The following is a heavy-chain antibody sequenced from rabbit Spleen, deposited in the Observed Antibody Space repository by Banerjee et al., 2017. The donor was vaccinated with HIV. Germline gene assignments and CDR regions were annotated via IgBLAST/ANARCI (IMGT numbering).Heavy chain of an antibody. CDR3: ARRDVNPAYGWVNLNL. D-gene: IGHD7-1*01. V-gene: IGHV1S45*01. CDR2: IGIGSGSA. Sequence: QEQLVESGGGLVKPGASLTLTCKASGFPFSKKAVMCWVRRAPGKGLEWIGCIGIGSGSAYYASWVISRFTISKTSSTTVTLQMTSLTVADTATYFCARRDVNPAYGWVNLNLWGPGTLVTVS. CDR1: GFPFSKKAV. J-gene: IGHJ4*01.